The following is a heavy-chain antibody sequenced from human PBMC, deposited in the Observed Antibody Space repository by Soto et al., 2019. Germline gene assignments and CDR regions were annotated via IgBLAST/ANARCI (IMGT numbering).Heavy chain of an antibody. CDR1: GFIFSNFG. Sequence: QVQLVESGGGVVQPGGSLSLSCVASGFIFSNFGMHWVRQAPGTGLEWVAVITSDETIKQYADSVRGRFAISRDNSKNTLYLQMTSLRAEDTAIYYCARGIRSVLDYWGQGPLVTVSS. V-gene: IGHV3-33*01. CDR2: ITSDETIK. CDR3: ARGIRSVLDY. J-gene: IGHJ4*02. D-gene: IGHD6-6*01.